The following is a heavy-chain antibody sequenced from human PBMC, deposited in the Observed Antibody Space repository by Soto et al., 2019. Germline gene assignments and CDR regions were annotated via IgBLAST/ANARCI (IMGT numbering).Heavy chain of an antibody. V-gene: IGHV4-31*03. CDR3: ARGVLY. CDR1: GGSISSGGYF. CDR2: IFYSGTT. Sequence: QVQLQESGPGLVKPSQTLSLTCTVSGGSISSGGYFWSWIRQPPGKGLEWIGNIFYSGTTYYNSSLKSRVSISVDTSKNQFSLKLSSVTAADTAVYFCARGVLYWGQGTLVTVSS. D-gene: IGHD1-1*01. J-gene: IGHJ4*02.